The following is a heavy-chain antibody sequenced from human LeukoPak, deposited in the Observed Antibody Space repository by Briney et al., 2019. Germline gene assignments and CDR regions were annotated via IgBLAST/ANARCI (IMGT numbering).Heavy chain of an antibody. CDR2: INHGGST. J-gene: IGHJ5*02. CDR3: ARSFSSWPNWFDP. D-gene: IGHD6-13*01. Sequence: SETLSLTCAVYGGSFSGDFWSWIRQSPGKGLEWIGEINHGGSTTYNPSLQSRVTMSVDTSTNQISLKMTSVTAADTAVYYCARSFSSWPNWFDPWGQGTLVTVSS. V-gene: IGHV4-34*01. CDR1: GGSFSGDF.